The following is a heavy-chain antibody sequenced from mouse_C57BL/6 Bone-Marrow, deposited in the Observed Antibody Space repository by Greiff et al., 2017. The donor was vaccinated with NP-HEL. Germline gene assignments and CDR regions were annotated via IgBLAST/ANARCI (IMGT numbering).Heavy chain of an antibody. D-gene: IGHD2-1*01. CDR2: INPNNGGT. J-gene: IGHJ1*03. CDR3: ARWIYYGNNWYFDV. CDR1: GYTFTDYN. Sequence: VQLQQSGPELVKPGASVKIPCKASGYTFTDYNMDWVKQSHGKSLEWIGDINPNNGGTIYNQKFKGKATLTVDKSSSTAYMELRSLTSEDTAVYYCARWIYYGNNWYFDVWGTGTTVTVSS. V-gene: IGHV1-18*01.